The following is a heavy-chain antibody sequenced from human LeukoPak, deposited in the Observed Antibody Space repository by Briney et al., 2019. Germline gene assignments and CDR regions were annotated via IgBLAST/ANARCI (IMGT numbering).Heavy chain of an antibody. Sequence: GGSLRLSYAVSGFTFSSYGMHWVRQAPGKGLEWVAVISYDGSNKYYADSVKGRFTISRDNSKNTLYLQMNSLRAEDTAVYYCAKVKTHEVLTACGIYYWGRGTLVTVSS. CDR1: GFTFSSYG. J-gene: IGHJ4*02. CDR2: ISYDGSNK. V-gene: IGHV3-30*18. D-gene: IGHD2-21*02. CDR3: AKVKTHEVLTACGIYY.